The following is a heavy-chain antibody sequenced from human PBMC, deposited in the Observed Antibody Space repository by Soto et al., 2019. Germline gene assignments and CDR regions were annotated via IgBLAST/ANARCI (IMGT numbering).Heavy chain of an antibody. CDR1: GGSISSGGYY. V-gene: IGHV4-31*03. J-gene: IGHJ4*02. D-gene: IGHD5-12*01. Sequence: SETLSLTCTVSGGSISSGGYYWSWIRQHPGKGLEWIGYIYYSGSTYYNPSLKSRVTISVDTSKNQFSLKLSSVTAADTAAYYCAREPKYGGYVTSYDYWGQGTLVTVSS. CDR3: AREPKYGGYVTSYDY. CDR2: IYYSGST.